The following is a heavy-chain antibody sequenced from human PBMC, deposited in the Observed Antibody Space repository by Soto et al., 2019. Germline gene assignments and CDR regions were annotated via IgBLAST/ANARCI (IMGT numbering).Heavy chain of an antibody. V-gene: IGHV3-9*01. D-gene: IGHD4-17*01. CDR1: GFTFDDYA. J-gene: IGHJ4*02. CDR2: ISWNSGSI. Sequence: VQLVESGGGLVQPGRSLRLSCAASGFTFDDYAMHWVRQAPGKGLEWVSGISWNSGSIGYADSVKGRFTISRDNAKNSLYLQMNSLRAEDTALYYCAKTTAYGDYGYFDYWGQGTLVTVSS. CDR3: AKTTAYGDYGYFDY.